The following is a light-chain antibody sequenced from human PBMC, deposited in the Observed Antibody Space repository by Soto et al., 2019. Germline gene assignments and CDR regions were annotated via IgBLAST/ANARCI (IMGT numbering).Light chain of an antibody. CDR3: QQSYSTPPT. CDR2: SAS. V-gene: IGKV1-39*01. J-gene: IGKJ4*01. Sequence: DIPMNQSPSSVSGSXGERAFLSCRARRSSRTYLHWYQQKPGRAPKVXXYSASSLQRAVPSSFIGSGSATDFTPTISSLQPEDFATYYRQQSYSTPPTFGGGTKVDIK. CDR1: RSSRTY.